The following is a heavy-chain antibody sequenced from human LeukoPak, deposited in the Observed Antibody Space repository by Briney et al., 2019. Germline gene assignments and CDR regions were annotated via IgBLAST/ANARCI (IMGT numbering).Heavy chain of an antibody. Sequence: HGESLKIFCKGSGYSFSSYWIDWVRQMPGKGLEWMGIIYPGDSDTRYSPSFQGQVTISADKSTSTAYLQWSSLKASDTAMYYCARHYGDYGSSDCWGQGTLVTVSS. CDR1: GYSFSSYW. CDR2: IYPGDSDT. D-gene: IGHD4-17*01. J-gene: IGHJ4*02. V-gene: IGHV5-51*01. CDR3: ARHYGDYGSSDC.